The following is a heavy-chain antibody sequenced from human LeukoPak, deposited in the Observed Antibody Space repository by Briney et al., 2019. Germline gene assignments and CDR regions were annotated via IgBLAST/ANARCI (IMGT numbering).Heavy chain of an antibody. CDR1: GGSLIDYF. D-gene: IGHD2-15*01. V-gene: IGHV4-59*01. CDR3: ARLGCSGGSCPLDY. J-gene: IGHJ4*02. CDR2: IYYRGST. Sequence: SETLSLTCTVSGGSLIDYFWSWIRQPPGKGLEWMGYIYYRGSTDYSPSLKSRVTISVDTSKNQLSLKLSSVTAADTAVYYCARLGCSGGSCPLDYWGQGTLVTVSS.